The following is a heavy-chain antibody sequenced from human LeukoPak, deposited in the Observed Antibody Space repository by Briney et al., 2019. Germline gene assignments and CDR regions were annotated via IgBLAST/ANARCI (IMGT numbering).Heavy chain of an antibody. D-gene: IGHD3-3*01. CDR1: GFTFSSYA. CDR3: ASEIIFGSFDY. J-gene: IGHJ4*02. CDR2: ISYDGGNK. Sequence: GRSLRLSCAASGFTFSSYAMHWVRQAPGKGLEWVAVISYDGGNKYYADSVKGRFTISRDNSKNTLYLQMNSLRAEDTAVYYCASEIIFGSFDYWGQGTLVTVSS. V-gene: IGHV3-30*04.